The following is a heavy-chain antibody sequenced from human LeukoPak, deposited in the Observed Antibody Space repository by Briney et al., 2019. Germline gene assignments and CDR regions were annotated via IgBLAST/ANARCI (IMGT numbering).Heavy chain of an antibody. CDR3: ARKPIVSSSWYYFDY. CDR1: GFTFDDYG. V-gene: IGHV4-38-2*01. D-gene: IGHD6-13*01. Sequence: GSLRLSCAASGFTFDDYGMSWIRQPPGKGLEWIGSIYYSGSPYYNPSLKSRVTISVDTSNNQFSLKLSSVTAADTAVYYCARKPIVSSSWYYFDYWGQGTLVTVSS. J-gene: IGHJ4*02. CDR2: IYYSGSP.